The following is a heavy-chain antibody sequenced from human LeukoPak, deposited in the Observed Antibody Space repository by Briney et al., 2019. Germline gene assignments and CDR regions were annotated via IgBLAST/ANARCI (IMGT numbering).Heavy chain of an antibody. CDR3: ARDSIHYDILTGYYSSNWFDP. D-gene: IGHD3-9*01. J-gene: IGHJ5*02. Sequence: SETLSLTCAVSGGSISSGGCSWSWIWQPPGKGLEWIGYIYHSGSTYYNPSLKSRVTISVDRSKNQFSLKLSSVTAADTAVYYCARDSIHYDILTGYYSSNWFDPWGQGTLVTVSS. V-gene: IGHV4-30-2*01. CDR2: IYHSGST. CDR1: GGSISSGGCS.